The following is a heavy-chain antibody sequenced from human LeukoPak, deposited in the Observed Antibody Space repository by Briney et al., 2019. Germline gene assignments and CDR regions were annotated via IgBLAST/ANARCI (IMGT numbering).Heavy chain of an antibody. CDR2: ISAYNGNT. J-gene: IGHJ6*03. CDR3: ARGRYCSGGSCRGNYYYMDV. D-gene: IGHD2-15*01. V-gene: IGHV1-18*01. Sequence: GASVNVSCTASGYTFTSYAISWVRQAPGQGLEWMGWISAYNGNTNYAQTLQGRVTMTTDTSTSTAYMELRSLRSDDTDVYDCARGRYCSGGSCRGNYYYMDVWGKGPTVTVSS. CDR1: GYTFTSYA.